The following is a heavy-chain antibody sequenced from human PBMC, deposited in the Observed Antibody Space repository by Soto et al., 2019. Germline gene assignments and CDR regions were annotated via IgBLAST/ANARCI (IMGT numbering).Heavy chain of an antibody. J-gene: IGHJ4*02. CDR3: ARTWEILTRYTYFDY. Sequence: SETLSLTCTVSGGSISSSSYYWGWIRQPPGKGLEWIGSIYYSGSTYYNPSLKSRVTISVDTSKNQFSLKLSSVTAADTAVYYCARTWEILTRYTYFDYRCQGLLLTVS. CDR1: GGSISSSSYY. CDR2: IYYSGST. V-gene: IGHV4-39*01. D-gene: IGHD3-9*01.